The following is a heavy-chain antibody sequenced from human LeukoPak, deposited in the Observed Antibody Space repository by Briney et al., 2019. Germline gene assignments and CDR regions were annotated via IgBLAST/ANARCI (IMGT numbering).Heavy chain of an antibody. D-gene: IGHD3-10*01. CDR1: GYTFTSYG. CDR3: ARDGSGSYYLAPFDY. J-gene: IGHJ4*02. V-gene: IGHV1-18*01. CDR2: ISAYNGNT. Sequence: ASVKVSCKASGYTFTSYGISWVRQAPGQGLEWMRWISAYNGNTNYAQKLQGRVTMTTDTSTSTAYMELRSLRSDDTAVYYCARDGSGSYYLAPFDYWGQGTLVTVSS.